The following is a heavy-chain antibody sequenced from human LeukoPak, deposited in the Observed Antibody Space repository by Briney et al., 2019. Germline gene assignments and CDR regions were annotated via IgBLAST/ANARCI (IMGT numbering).Heavy chain of an antibody. J-gene: IGHJ4*02. CDR2: ISGGSGSSSYI. D-gene: IGHD6-13*01. V-gene: IGHV3-21*01. CDR1: GFTFSRYT. Sequence: PGGSLRLSCAVSGFTFSRYTMNWVRQVPGKVLEWVSCISGGSGSSSYIYYADSVKGRFTIPRDNAKNSLYLQMSSLRAEDAAVYYCASPAAGTGANFDYWGQGTLVTVSS. CDR3: ASPAAGTGANFDY.